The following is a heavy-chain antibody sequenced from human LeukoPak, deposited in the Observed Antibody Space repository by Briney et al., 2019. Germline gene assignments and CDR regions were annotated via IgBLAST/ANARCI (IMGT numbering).Heavy chain of an antibody. J-gene: IGHJ1*01. CDR1: GFTFSSYS. CDR2: ISSSSSYI. Sequence: GGSLRLSCAASGFTFSSYSMNWVRQAPGKGLEWVSSISSSSSYIYYADSVKGRFTISRDNAKNSLYLQINSLRAEDTAVYYCARADRGYSSRGYFQHWGQGTLVTVSS. D-gene: IGHD5-18*01. CDR3: ARADRGYSSRGYFQH. V-gene: IGHV3-21*01.